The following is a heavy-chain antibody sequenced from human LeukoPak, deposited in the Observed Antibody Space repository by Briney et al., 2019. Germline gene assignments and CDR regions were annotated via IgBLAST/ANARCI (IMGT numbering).Heavy chain of an antibody. Sequence: SETLSLTCTVSGGSISSSSYYWGWIRQPPGKGLEWIGSIYYSGSTYYNPSLKSRVTISVDTSKNQFSLRLTSVTAADTAVYYCARQTGSGLFILPGGQGTLVTISS. CDR1: GGSISSSSYY. CDR3: ARQTGSGLFILP. V-gene: IGHV4-39*01. D-gene: IGHD3/OR15-3a*01. J-gene: IGHJ4*02. CDR2: IYYSGST.